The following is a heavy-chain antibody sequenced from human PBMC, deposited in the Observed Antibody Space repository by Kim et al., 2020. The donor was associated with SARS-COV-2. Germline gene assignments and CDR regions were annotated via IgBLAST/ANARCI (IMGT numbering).Heavy chain of an antibody. V-gene: IGHV3-23*01. J-gene: IGHJ4*02. Sequence: VNGRFTISRDNSKDTLYLQINSLIAEDTAIYYCAKAASGSSRSWYLGYFDYWGQGTLVTVSS. CDR3: AKAASGSSRSWYLGYFDY. D-gene: IGHD6-13*01.